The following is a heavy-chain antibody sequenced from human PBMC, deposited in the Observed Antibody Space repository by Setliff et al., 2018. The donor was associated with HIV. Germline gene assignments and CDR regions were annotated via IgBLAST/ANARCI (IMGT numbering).Heavy chain of an antibody. J-gene: IGHJ6*02. Sequence: TLSLTCTVSGGSISSGSYYWSWIRQPAGKGLEWIGRIYTSGSTNYDPSLKSRVTISVDTSKNQFSLKLSSVTAADTAVYYCARVRAPPYYYYGMDVWGQGTTVTV. CDR2: IYTSGST. CDR1: GGSISSGSYY. V-gene: IGHV4-61*02. D-gene: IGHD3-10*01. CDR3: ARVRAPPYYYYGMDV.